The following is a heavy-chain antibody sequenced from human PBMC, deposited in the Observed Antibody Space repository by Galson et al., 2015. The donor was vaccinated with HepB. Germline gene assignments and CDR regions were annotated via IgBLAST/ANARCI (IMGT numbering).Heavy chain of an antibody. CDR1: GYSISSSHW. CDR3: ARAIYGSGAPDYYYYGMDV. Sequence: SETLSLTCVVSGYSISSSHWWGWIRQPPGKGLEWIGCIYYSGSTYYNPSLKSRVTMSVDTSKNQFSLRLSSVTAVDTAVYYCARAIYGSGAPDYYYYGMDVWGQGTTVTVSS. J-gene: IGHJ6*02. V-gene: IGHV4-28*03. D-gene: IGHD3-10*01. CDR2: IYYSGST.